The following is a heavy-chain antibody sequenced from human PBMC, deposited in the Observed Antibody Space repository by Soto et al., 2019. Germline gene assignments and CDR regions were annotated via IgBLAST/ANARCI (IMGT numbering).Heavy chain of an antibody. J-gene: IGHJ4*01. CDR2: TYYRSKWYY. CDR1: GDSVSSNSAG. V-gene: IGHV6-1*01. D-gene: IGHD1-26*01. CDR3: ARGEQYSGRIFYY. Sequence: SQTLSLTCAITGDSVSSNSAGWSWVRQSPSRGLEWLGRTYYRSKWYYEYAVSVRGRITINPDTSKNQYSLQLNSVTPADTAVYFCARGEQYSGRIFYYWGQGTLVTVSS.